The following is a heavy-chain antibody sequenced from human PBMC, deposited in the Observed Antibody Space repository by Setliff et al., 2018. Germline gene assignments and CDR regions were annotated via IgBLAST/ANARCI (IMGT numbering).Heavy chain of an antibody. CDR1: GYTFTSYD. Sequence: ASVKVSCKASGYTFTSYDIHWVRQATGQGLEWMGWMNPNSGNTGYAQKFQGRVTITKNTSISTAYMELSSLRSEDTAVYYCTRGGGQIHYEFWSGYFSDPKTNYYYYYMDVWGKGTTVTVSS. J-gene: IGHJ6*03. CDR3: TRGGGQIHYEFWSGYFSDPKTNYYYYYMDV. V-gene: IGHV1-8*03. D-gene: IGHD3-3*01. CDR2: MNPNSGNT.